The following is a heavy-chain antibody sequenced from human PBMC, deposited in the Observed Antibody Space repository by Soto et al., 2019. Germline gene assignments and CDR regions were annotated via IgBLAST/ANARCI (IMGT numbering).Heavy chain of an antibody. Sequence: PSETLSLTCTVSGGSITTGGSYWSWIRQLPEKGLEWIAYTSYTGNTNYNPSFQSRVTISIDKSKNQFSLKLTSVTAADTAVYYCARGGFQLLPDYWGQGTLVTVSS. CDR2: TSYTGNT. J-gene: IGHJ4*02. CDR1: GGSITTGGSY. CDR3: ARGGFQLLPDY. V-gene: IGHV4-61*08. D-gene: IGHD2-2*01.